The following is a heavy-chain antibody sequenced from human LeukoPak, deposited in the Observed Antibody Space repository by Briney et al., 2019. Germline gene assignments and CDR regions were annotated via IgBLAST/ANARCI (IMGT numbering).Heavy chain of an antibody. D-gene: IGHD5-18*01. Sequence: ASVKVSCKASGGTFSSYAISWVRQAPGQGFEWMGRIIPILGIANYAQKFQGRVTITADKSTSTAYMELGSLRSEDTAVYYCARGRRGTAMGSFDYWGQGTLVTVSS. CDR3: ARGRRGTAMGSFDY. V-gene: IGHV1-69*04. J-gene: IGHJ4*02. CDR1: GGTFSSYA. CDR2: IIPILGIA.